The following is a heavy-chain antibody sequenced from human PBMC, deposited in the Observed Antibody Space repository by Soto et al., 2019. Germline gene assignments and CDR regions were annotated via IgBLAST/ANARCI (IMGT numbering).Heavy chain of an antibody. J-gene: IGHJ5*02. V-gene: IGHV4-59*08. D-gene: IGHD1-26*01. Sequence: SETLSLTCTVSGGSISSYYWSWIRQPSGKGLEWIGYIYYSGSTNYNPSLKSRVTISVDTSKNQFSLKLSSVTAADTAVYYCARQWTTTASWFDPWGQGTLVTVS. CDR3: ARQWTTTASWFDP. CDR2: IYYSGST. CDR1: GGSISSYY.